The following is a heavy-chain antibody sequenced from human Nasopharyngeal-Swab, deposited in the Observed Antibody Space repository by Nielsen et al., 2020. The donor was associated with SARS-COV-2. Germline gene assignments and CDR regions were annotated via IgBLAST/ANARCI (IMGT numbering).Heavy chain of an antibody. Sequence: GESLKISCAASGFTLSKYAMSWVRQAPGKGLEWVSGISGSGGSAFYADFVKGRFTISRDNSKNTLYLQMNSLRAEDTAVYYCAKVPQYCSNGVCFGYWGQGTLVTVSS. J-gene: IGHJ4*02. CDR2: ISGSGGSA. CDR1: GFTLSKYA. D-gene: IGHD2-8*01. CDR3: AKVPQYCSNGVCFGY. V-gene: IGHV3-23*01.